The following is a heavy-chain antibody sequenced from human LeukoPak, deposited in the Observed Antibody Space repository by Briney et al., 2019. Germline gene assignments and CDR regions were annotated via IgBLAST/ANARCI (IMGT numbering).Heavy chain of an antibody. Sequence: GGSLRLSCAASGFTFSSYAMSWVRQAPGKGLEWVSAISGSGGSTYYADSVKGRFTISRDNAKNTLYLQMNSVRDEDTAVYYCASDVAYKFDYWGQGTLVTFSS. J-gene: IGHJ4*02. V-gene: IGHV3-23*01. CDR3: ASDVAYKFDY. CDR1: GFTFSSYA. CDR2: ISGSGGST. D-gene: IGHD5-24*01.